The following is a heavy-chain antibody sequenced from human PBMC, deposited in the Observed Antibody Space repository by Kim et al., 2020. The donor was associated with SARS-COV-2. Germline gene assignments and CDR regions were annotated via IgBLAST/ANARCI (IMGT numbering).Heavy chain of an antibody. J-gene: IGHJ4*02. CDR3: ARTLYGGLNY. CDR2: IMFSGST. Sequence: SETLSLTCTVSGDSIGPYYWNWIRQSPGKGLEWIGNIMFSGSTNYNPSLMSRVTIAVDTSKNQFSLRLTSVTPADTAIYFCARTLYGGLNYWGRGAQVFV. V-gene: IGHV4-59*01. CDR1: GDSIGPYY. D-gene: IGHD5-12*01.